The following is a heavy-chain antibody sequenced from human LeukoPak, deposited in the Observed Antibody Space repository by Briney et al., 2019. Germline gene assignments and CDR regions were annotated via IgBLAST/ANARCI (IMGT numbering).Heavy chain of an antibody. Sequence: PGGSLRLSCAASGFIFSNYAMNWVRQAPGKGLEWVSYISSSSSYTNYAGSVKGRFTISRDNAKNSLYLQMNSLRAEDTAVYYCARNIGSGSPAAVAYWGQGILVTVSS. V-gene: IGHV3-11*03. CDR3: ARNIGSGSPAAVAY. J-gene: IGHJ4*02. CDR2: ISSSSSYT. D-gene: IGHD3-10*01. CDR1: GFIFSNYA.